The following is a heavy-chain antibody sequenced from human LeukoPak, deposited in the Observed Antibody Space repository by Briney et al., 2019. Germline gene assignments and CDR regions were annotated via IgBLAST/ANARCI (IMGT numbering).Heavy chain of an antibody. D-gene: IGHD6-19*01. J-gene: IGHJ6*03. CDR3: ARCLAVAGTGYCYYYYMDV. V-gene: IGHV4-61*05. Sequence: SETLSLTCTVSGGSISTSSSYYWGWIRQPPGKGLEWIGYIYYSGSTNYNPSLKSRVTISVDTSKNQFSLKLSSVTAADTAVYYCARCLAVAGTGYCYYYYMDVWGKGTTVTVSS. CDR1: GGSISTSSSYY. CDR2: IYYSGST.